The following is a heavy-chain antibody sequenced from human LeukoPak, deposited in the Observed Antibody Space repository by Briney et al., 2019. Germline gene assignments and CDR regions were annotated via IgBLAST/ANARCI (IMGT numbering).Heavy chain of an antibody. CDR2: IYYSGST. V-gene: IGHV4-30-4*01. CDR1: GGSISSGDYY. J-gene: IGHJ4*02. Sequence: KPSETLSLTCTVSGGSISSGDYYWSWIRQPPGKGLEWIGYIYYSGSTYYNPSLKSRVTISVDTSKNQFSLKLSSVTAADTAVYYCAREAWLRLPQWGLVPGIFDYWGQGTLVTVSS. D-gene: IGHD5-12*01. CDR3: AREAWLRLPQWGLVPGIFDY.